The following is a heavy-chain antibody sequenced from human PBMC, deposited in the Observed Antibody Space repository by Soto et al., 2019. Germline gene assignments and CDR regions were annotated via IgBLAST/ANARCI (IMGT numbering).Heavy chain of an antibody. CDR1: GGAFSSYA. D-gene: IGHD3-22*01. CDR3: ARPLDYYDSSGYHPSGWFDP. CDR2: IIPIFGTA. V-gene: IGHV1-69*13. J-gene: IGHJ5*02. Sequence: SVKVSCKASGGAFSSYAISWVRQAPGQGLEWMGGIIPIFGTANYAQKFQGRVTITADESTSTAYMELSSLRSEDTAVYYCARPLDYYDSSGYHPSGWFDPWGQGTLVTVSS.